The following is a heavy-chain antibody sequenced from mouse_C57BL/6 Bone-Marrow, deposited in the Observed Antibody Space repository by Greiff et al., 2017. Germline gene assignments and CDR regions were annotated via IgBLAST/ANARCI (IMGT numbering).Heavy chain of an antibody. V-gene: IGHV1-62-2*01. CDR1: GYTFTEYT. Sequence: LQESGAELVKPGASVKLSCKASGYTFTEYTIHWVKQRSGQGLEWIGWFYPGSGSIKYNEKFKDKATLTADKSSSTVYMELSRLTSEDSAVYFCARHERQLRLWGYYAMDYWGQGTSVTVAS. J-gene: IGHJ4*01. D-gene: IGHD3-2*02. CDR3: ARHERQLRLWGYYAMDY. CDR2: FYPGSGSI.